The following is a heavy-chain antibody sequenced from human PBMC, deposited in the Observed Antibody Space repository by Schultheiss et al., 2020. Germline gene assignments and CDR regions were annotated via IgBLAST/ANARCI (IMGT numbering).Heavy chain of an antibody. J-gene: IGHJ4*02. CDR1: GGSFSGYY. CDR2: IYYSGST. D-gene: IGHD2-21*02. Sequence: SETLSLTCAVYGGSFSGYYWSWIRQPPGKGLEWIGYIYYSGSTNYNPSLKSRVTISVDTSKNQFSLKLSSVTAADTAIYYCAKDGFVVVTAILDYWGQGTLVTVSS. V-gene: IGHV4-59*12. CDR3: AKDGFVVVTAILDY.